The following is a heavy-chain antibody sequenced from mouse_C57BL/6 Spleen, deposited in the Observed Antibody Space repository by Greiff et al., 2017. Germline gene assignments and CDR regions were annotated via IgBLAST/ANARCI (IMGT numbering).Heavy chain of an antibody. Sequence: QVQLQQPGAELVKPGASVKMSCKASGYTFTSYWITWVKQRPGQGLEWIGDIYPGSGSTNYNEKFKSKATLTVDTSSSTAYMQLSSLTSEDSAVYYCARSRVYQLEGAMGYWGQGTSVTVA. J-gene: IGHJ4*01. CDR3: ARSRVYQLEGAMGY. CDR2: IYPGSGST. CDR1: GYTFTSYW. D-gene: IGHD1-3*01. V-gene: IGHV1-55*01.